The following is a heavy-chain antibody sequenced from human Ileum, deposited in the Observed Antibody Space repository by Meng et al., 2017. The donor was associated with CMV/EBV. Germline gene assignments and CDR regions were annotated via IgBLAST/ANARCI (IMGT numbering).Heavy chain of an antibody. D-gene: IGHD2-2*01. V-gene: IGHV1-18*01. CDR2: ISAYNGNT. Sequence: ASVKVSCKASGYIFISCGISWVRRAPGQGLEWMGWISAYNGNTNYAQKLQGRVTMTTDTSTSKAYMELRSIRSGDAAVYYCERDLRRYCNSTSCLNWFAPWGQGTLVTVSS. CDR3: ERDLRRYCNSTSCLNWFAP. CDR1: GYIFISCG. J-gene: IGHJ5*02.